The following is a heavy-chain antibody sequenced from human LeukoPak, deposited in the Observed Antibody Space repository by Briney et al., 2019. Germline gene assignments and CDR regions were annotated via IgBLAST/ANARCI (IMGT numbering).Heavy chain of an antibody. CDR2: INPNSGDK. D-gene: IGHD2-2*01. J-gene: IGHJ4*02. CDR1: GYTFTGYY. CDR3: ARANPLYCSSTTCLFDY. Sequence: ASVKVSCKASGYTFTGYYMNWVRQAPGQGLEWMGWINPNSGDKNYAQKFQGRVTMTRDTSISTAHMELSRLRSDDTAVYYCARANPLYCSSTTCLFDYWGQGTLVSVSS. V-gene: IGHV1-2*02.